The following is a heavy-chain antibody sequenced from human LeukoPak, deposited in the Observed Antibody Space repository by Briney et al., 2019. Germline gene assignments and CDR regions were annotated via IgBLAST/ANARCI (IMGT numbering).Heavy chain of an antibody. D-gene: IGHD3-10*01. V-gene: IGHV3-74*01. Sequence: GGSLRLSCAASGFTFNTYWMHWVRQAPGKGLVWVSRVSPDGTGTNYAGSVKGRFTISRDNAKNTLYLQLNSLRVEDMAVYYCARGASSGYRIDYWRQGTLVTVSS. CDR3: ARGASSGYRIDY. CDR1: GFTFNTYW. CDR2: VSPDGTGT. J-gene: IGHJ4*02.